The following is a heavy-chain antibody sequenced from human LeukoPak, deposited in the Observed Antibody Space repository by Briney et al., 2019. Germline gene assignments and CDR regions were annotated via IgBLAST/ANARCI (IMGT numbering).Heavy chain of an antibody. D-gene: IGHD3-3*01. CDR2: IIPIFGTA. Sequence: GASVKVSCKASGGTFSSYAISWVRQAPGQGLEWMGRIIPIFGTANYAQKFQGRVTITTDESTSTAYMELSSLRSEDTAVYYCAREKPGFWSGYSYYFDYWGQGTLVTVSS. V-gene: IGHV1-69*05. J-gene: IGHJ4*02. CDR1: GGTFSSYA. CDR3: AREKPGFWSGYSYYFDY.